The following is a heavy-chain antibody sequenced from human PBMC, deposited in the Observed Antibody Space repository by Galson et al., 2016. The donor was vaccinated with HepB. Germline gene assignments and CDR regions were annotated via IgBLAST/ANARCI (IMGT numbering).Heavy chain of an antibody. CDR3: ARDVQFRFDY. CDR1: GYRFFTYG. CDR2: ISANSGNT. D-gene: IGHD4-11*01. Sequence: SVKVSCKASGYRFFTYGISWVRQAPGQGLKWLGWISANSGNTIYAQKFQDRVTMTRDTSASTVYMDLRSLRSDDTAVYYCARDVQFRFDYWGQGTLVTVSS. V-gene: IGHV1-18*04. J-gene: IGHJ4*02.